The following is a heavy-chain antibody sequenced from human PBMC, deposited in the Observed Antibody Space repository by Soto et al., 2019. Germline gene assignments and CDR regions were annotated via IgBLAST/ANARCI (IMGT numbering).Heavy chain of an antibody. Sequence: GGSLRLSCAASGFTFSSYSMNWVRQAPGKGLEWVSYISSSSSTIYYADSVKGRFTISRDNAKNSLYLQMNSLRAEDTAVYYCETFSSSWQRGFGYWGQGSLVTVSS. J-gene: IGHJ4*02. CDR2: ISSSSSTI. CDR1: GFTFSSYS. D-gene: IGHD6-13*01. CDR3: ETFSSSWQRGFGY. V-gene: IGHV3-48*01.